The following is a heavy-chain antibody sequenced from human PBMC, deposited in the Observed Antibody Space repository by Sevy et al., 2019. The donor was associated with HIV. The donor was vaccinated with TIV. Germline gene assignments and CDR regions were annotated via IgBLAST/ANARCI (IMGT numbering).Heavy chain of an antibody. V-gene: IGHV3-30-3*01. CDR3: ARDRPLVVTAMWDY. CDR2: ISYDGSNK. CDR1: GFTFSSYA. J-gene: IGHJ4*02. D-gene: IGHD2-21*02. Sequence: GGSLRLSCAASGFTFSSYAMHWVRQAPGKGLEWVAVISYDGSNKYYADSVKGRFTISRDNSKNTLYLQMNSLRAEDTAVYYCARDRPLVVTAMWDYWGQGTLVTVSS.